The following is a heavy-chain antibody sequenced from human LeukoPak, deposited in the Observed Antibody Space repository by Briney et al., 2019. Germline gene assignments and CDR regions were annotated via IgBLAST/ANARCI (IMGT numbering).Heavy chain of an antibody. D-gene: IGHD3-10*01. CDR3: AKHPYGFANNWFDP. Sequence: PGGSLRLSCAVSGFTFSSYAMTWVRQAPEKGLEWVSSIVGSGGSTYYADSVKGRFTISRDNSKNTLYLQMNSLRAEDTAVYYCAKHPYGFANNWFDPWGQGTLVTVSS. V-gene: IGHV3-23*01. CDR2: IVGSGGST. J-gene: IGHJ5*02. CDR1: GFTFSSYA.